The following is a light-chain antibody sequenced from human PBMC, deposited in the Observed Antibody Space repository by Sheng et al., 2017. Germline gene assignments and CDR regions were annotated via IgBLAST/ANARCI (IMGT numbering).Light chain of an antibody. J-gene: IGKJ5*01. CDR2: LVS. V-gene: IGKV2-28*01. CDR3: LQTLERPLT. Sequence: DIVMTQSPLSLSVKTGEPASFSCVSSQSLEGPAPVRHTYLGWYVQKPGRSPQLLINLVSHRASGAPDRFSGSGSGTHFTLKISRVEADDVGIYYCLQTLERPLTFGQGTRLE. CDR1: QSLEGPAPVRHTY.